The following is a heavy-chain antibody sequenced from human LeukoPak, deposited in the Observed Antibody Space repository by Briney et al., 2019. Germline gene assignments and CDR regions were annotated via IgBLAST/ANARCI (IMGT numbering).Heavy chain of an antibody. Sequence: GASVKVSCKASGYTFTGYYLHWVRQAPGQGLERMGWITPNSGATNYALKFQGRVTMTRDTSIGTAYMELSGLTSDDTAVYYCARGSVTGGWYLNLGQWGQGTLVTVSS. D-gene: IGHD6-19*01. CDR1: GYTFTGYY. CDR3: ARGSVTGGWYLNLGQ. V-gene: IGHV1-2*02. CDR2: ITPNSGAT. J-gene: IGHJ4*02.